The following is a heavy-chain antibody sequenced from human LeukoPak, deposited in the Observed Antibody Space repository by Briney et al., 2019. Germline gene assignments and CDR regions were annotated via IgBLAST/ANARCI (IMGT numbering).Heavy chain of an antibody. D-gene: IGHD6-19*01. Sequence: GGSLRLSCAASGLTFSSYWMNWVRQASGKGLEWVANIQLDGSETSYVDSVKGRFTISRDNAKNSLYLQLNSLRAEDTAVYYCATAAAGYYFDYWGQGTLVTVSS. J-gene: IGHJ4*02. CDR3: ATAAAGYYFDY. V-gene: IGHV3-7*05. CDR2: IQLDGSET. CDR1: GLTFSSYW.